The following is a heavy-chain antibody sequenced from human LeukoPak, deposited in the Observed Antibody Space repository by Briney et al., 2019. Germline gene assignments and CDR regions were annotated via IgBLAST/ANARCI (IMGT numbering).Heavy chain of an antibody. CDR2: IYYSGST. CDR3: ARDLGFCGGDCYSHNWFDP. CDR1: GGSISSYY. V-gene: IGHV4-59*01. D-gene: IGHD2-21*02. J-gene: IGHJ5*02. Sequence: SETLSLTCTVSGGSISSYYWSWIRQPPGKGLEWTGYIYYSGSTNYNPSLKSRVTISVDTSKNQFSLKLSSVTAADTAVYYCARDLGFCGGDCYSHNWFDPWGQGTLVTVSS.